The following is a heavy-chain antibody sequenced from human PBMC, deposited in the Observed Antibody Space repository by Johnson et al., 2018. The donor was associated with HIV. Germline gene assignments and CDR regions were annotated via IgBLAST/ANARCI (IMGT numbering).Heavy chain of an antibody. D-gene: IGHD3-22*01. CDR2: ISYDGSNK. Sequence: QVQLVESGGDLVKPGGSLRLSCAASGFTFRDYYMSWIRQAPGKGLEWVALISYDGSNKYYSDSVKGRFTISRDNAKNSLYLQMNSLRAEDTALYYCAKKRGYDSSGHDAFDIWGQGTMVTVSS. V-gene: IGHV3-30*18. CDR3: AKKRGYDSSGHDAFDI. CDR1: GFTFRDYY. J-gene: IGHJ3*02.